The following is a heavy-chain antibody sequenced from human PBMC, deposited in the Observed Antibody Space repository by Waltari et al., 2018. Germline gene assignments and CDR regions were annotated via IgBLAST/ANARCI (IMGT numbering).Heavy chain of an antibody. CDR1: GFTFSSSS. V-gene: IGHV3-48*01. CDR2: ISSSSSTI. J-gene: IGHJ4*02. D-gene: IGHD3-3*01. Sequence: EVQLVESGGGLVQPGGSLRLSCAASGFTFSSSSMNWVRPAPGKGLEWVSYISSSSSTIYYADSVKGRFTISRDNAKNSLYLQMNSLRAEDTAVYYCARDPGWVWSGPDYWGQGTLVTVSS. CDR3: ARDPGWVWSGPDY.